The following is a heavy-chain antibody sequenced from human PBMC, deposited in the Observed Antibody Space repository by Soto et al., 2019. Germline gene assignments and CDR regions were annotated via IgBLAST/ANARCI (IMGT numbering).Heavy chain of an antibody. CDR2: VGIGGST. J-gene: IGHJ4*02. CDR3: AKRRGAGGHFDY. V-gene: IGHV3-23*01. D-gene: IGHD2-15*01. CDR1: GFTFSSYA. Sequence: PGGSLRLSCAVSGFTFSSYAMGWVRQGPGKGLEWVAVVGIGGSTHYADSVRGRFTISRDNSKNTLSLQMNSLTAEDTAVYFCAKRRGAGGHFDYWGQGALVTVSS.